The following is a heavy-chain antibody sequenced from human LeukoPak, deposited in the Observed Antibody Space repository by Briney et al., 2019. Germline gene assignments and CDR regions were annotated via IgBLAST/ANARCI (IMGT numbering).Heavy chain of an antibody. J-gene: IGHJ3*02. Sequence: SETLSLTCTVSGGSISSYYWSWFRQPPGKGLEWIGYIYYNGSTDYNPSLKSRLTISVDTSRNQFSLKLSSVTAADTAVYYCARGLPGYSGGDDAFDIWGPGTMVTVSS. CDR3: ARGLPGYSGGDDAFDI. CDR2: IYYNGST. V-gene: IGHV4-59*01. CDR1: GGSISSYY. D-gene: IGHD2-21*01.